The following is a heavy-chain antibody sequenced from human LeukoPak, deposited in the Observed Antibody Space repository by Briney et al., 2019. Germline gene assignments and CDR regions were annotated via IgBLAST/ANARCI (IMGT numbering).Heavy chain of an antibody. CDR3: ASSPPSGWYLHWFDP. CDR1: GASISSSSYS. CDR2: IYYSGST. Sequence: PSETLSLTCTVSGASISSSSYSWGWIRQPPGKGLEWIVSIYYSGSTNYNPSLKSRVTISVDTSKNQFSLKLSSVTAADTAVYYCASSPPSGWYLHWFDPWGQGTLVTVSS. D-gene: IGHD6-19*01. J-gene: IGHJ5*02. V-gene: IGHV4-39*07.